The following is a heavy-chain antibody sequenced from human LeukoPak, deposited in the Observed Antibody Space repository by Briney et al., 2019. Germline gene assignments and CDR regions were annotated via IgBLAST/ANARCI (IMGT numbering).Heavy chain of an antibody. CDR3: AKRSGPNSGPFDS. J-gene: IGHJ4*02. CDR2: VRKDATEK. V-gene: IGHV3-30*02. Sequence: GGSLRLSCAASGFIFTEYGMYWVRQAPGKGLEWVAFVRKDATEKKYADSVEGRFTISRDDSENTVHLEMNNLRVDDTAVYYCAKRSGPNSGPFDSWGQGTPVIVSS. D-gene: IGHD1-1*01. CDR1: GFIFTEYG.